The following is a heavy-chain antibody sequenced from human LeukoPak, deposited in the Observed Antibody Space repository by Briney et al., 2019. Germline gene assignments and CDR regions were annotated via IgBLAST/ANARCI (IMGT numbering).Heavy chain of an antibody. Sequence: GGSLRLSCAASGFTFSSYAMHWVRQAPGKGLEWVAVISYDGSSKYYADSVKGRFTISRDNSKNTLYLQMNSLRAEDTAVYYCARDPRSSGWYYYYYYGMDVWGKGTTVTVSS. V-gene: IGHV3-30*04. J-gene: IGHJ6*04. CDR2: ISYDGSSK. CDR3: ARDPRSSGWYYYYYYGMDV. D-gene: IGHD6-19*01. CDR1: GFTFSSYA.